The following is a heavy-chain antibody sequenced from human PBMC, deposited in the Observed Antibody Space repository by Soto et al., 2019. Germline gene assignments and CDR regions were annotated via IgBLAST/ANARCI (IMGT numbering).Heavy chain of an antibody. D-gene: IGHD3-22*01. CDR1: DDSISSSTYY. CDR3: ARRPSSGYAYYFDY. CDR2: IFYTGST. J-gene: IGHJ4*02. V-gene: IGHV4-39*01. Sequence: PSETLSLTCSVPDDSISSSTYYWGWIRQPPGKGLGWLGYIFYTGSTYKNPSLKSRVTISADSSKNQFSVNLTSVTATDTAVYYCARRPSSGYAYYFDYWGQGILVTVSS.